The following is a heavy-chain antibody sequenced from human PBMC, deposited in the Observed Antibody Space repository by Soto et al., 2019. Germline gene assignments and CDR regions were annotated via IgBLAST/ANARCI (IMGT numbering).Heavy chain of an antibody. Sequence: PSETLSLTCTVSGGSISSGDYYWSWIRQPPGKGLEWIGYIYYSGSTYYNPSLKSRVTISVDTSKNQFSLKLSSVTAEDTAVHYCARVTGLTGYPAAFDIWGQGTMV. V-gene: IGHV4-30-4*01. CDR1: GGSISSGDYY. D-gene: IGHD3-9*01. J-gene: IGHJ3*02. CDR2: IYYSGST. CDR3: ARVTGLTGYPAAFDI.